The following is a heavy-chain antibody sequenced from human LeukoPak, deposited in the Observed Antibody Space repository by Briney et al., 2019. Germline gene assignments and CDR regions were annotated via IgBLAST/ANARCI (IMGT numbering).Heavy chain of an antibody. Sequence: SETLSLTCTVSGGSISSGSYYWSWIRQPAGKGLEWIGRIYTSGSTNYNPSLKSRVTISVDTSKNQFSLKLSSVTAADTAVYYCASGDGVVSSFDYWGQGTLVTVSS. D-gene: IGHD3-3*01. J-gene: IGHJ4*02. V-gene: IGHV4-61*02. CDR2: IYTSGST. CDR1: GGSISSGSYY. CDR3: ASGDGVVSSFDY.